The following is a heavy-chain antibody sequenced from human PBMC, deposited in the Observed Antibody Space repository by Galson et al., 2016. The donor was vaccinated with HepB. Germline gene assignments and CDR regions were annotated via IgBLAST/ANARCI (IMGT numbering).Heavy chain of an antibody. D-gene: IGHD3-3*01. CDR2: IYWDDDE. CDR1: GFSLSTGGVG. V-gene: IGHV2-5*02. Sequence: PALVKPTQSLTLTCDFSGFSLSTGGVGVGWIRQPPGKALEWLALIYWDDDERYSPSLKSRLTITKDTSKKQVVLTMANMDPVDTATYYCAHGSWAAKRRFYFDNWGEGTLVIVSS. CDR3: AHGSWAAKRRFYFDN. J-gene: IGHJ4*02.